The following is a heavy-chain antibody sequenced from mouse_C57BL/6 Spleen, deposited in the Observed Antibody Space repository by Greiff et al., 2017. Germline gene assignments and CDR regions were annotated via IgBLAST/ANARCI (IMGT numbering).Heavy chain of an antibody. CDR1: GYAFSSSW. CDR3: TRGAYYDYDRFAC. V-gene: IGHV1-82*01. D-gene: IGHD2-4*01. J-gene: IGHJ3*01. CDR2: IYPGDGDT. Sequence: QVQLQQSGPELVKPGASVKISCKASGYAFSSSWMNWVKQRPGKGLEWIGRIYPGDGDTNYNGKFKGKATLTADKSSSTAYMQLSSLTSEDSAVYFCTRGAYYDYDRFACWGTGTLVTVSA.